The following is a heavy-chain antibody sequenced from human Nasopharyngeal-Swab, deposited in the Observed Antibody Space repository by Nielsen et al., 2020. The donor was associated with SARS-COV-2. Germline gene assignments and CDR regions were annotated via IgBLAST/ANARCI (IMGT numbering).Heavy chain of an antibody. J-gene: IGHJ5*02. V-gene: IGHV4-34*01. CDR3: AREGPSIAARPGWFDA. Sequence: RQAPGKGLEWIGEINHSGSTNYNPSLKSRVTISVDTSKNQFSLKLSSVTAADTAVYFCAREGPSIAARPGWFDAWGQGTLVTVPS. D-gene: IGHD6-6*01. CDR2: INHSGST.